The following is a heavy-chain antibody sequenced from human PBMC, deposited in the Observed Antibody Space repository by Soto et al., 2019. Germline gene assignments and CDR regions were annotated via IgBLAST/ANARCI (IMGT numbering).Heavy chain of an antibody. V-gene: IGHV3-7*04. CDR3: AGGAGWHTNH. Sequence: HPGGSLRLSCAASGFTFSGYWMNWVRQAPGKGLEWVANIKQDGSEQYYVDSVKGRFTISRDNAKNSQYLQMNSLRVDDTAVYYCAGGAGWHTNHWGQGTLVTVS. CDR2: IKQDGSEQ. D-gene: IGHD6-19*01. J-gene: IGHJ5*02. CDR1: GFTFSGYW.